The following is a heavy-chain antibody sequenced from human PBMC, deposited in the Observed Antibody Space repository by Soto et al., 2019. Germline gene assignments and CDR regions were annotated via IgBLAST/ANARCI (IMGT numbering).Heavy chain of an antibody. CDR3: ARGGRTWFGP. Sequence: QVQLQESGPGLVKPSQTLSLTCTVSGASIRSVNSYWSRNRQLPGKGLEWIGYISHSGGTYYRSSLKSRITIAVDTSKNQFALSLTSMTAADAAVYYCARGGRTWFGPWGQGTLVTVSS. J-gene: IGHJ5*02. V-gene: IGHV4-31*03. CDR1: GASIRSVNSY. CDR2: ISHSGGT.